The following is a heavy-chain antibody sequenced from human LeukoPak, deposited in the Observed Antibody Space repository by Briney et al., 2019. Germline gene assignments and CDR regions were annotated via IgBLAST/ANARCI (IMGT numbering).Heavy chain of an antibody. V-gene: IGHV3-7*03. CDR3: TRDPRHLDY. J-gene: IGHJ4*02. Sequence: GGSLRLSCAASGFTFSSYWMSWVRQAPGKGLEWVANIKQDGSEKYYADSVRGRFTISRDNAKNSLYLQMNNLRADDTAVYYCTRDPRHLDYWGQGTLVTVSS. CDR2: IKQDGSEK. CDR1: GFTFSSYW.